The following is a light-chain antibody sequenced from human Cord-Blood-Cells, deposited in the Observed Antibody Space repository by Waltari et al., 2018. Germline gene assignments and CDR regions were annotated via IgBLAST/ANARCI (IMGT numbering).Light chain of an antibody. Sequence: EIVLTRSQGTLSLSSAERATLSCRASQRVSSSYLAWYQHKPGQAPRLRIYGASTSAIGIPDRFSGSGSGTDFTRTISRLEPEDFAVYYCQQYGSSPFTFGPGTKVDIK. CDR2: GAS. J-gene: IGKJ3*01. CDR1: QRVSSSY. V-gene: IGKV3-20*01. CDR3: QQYGSSPFT.